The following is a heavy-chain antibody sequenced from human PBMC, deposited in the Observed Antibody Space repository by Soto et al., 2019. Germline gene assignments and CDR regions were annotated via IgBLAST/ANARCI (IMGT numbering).Heavy chain of an antibody. V-gene: IGHV4-4*02. CDR1: GGSISSSSW. J-gene: IGHJ4*02. CDR3: TTSHAGELNN. Sequence: QVQLQESGPGLVKPSGTLSLTCAVSGGSISSSSWWPWVRQSPGKGLEWIGEIFESGATNYNPSLKSRLTMSVDKSKNPFSLNLSSLTAADTAVYFCTTSHAGELNNWGQGTLVTVSS. CDR2: IFESGAT. D-gene: IGHD1-7*01.